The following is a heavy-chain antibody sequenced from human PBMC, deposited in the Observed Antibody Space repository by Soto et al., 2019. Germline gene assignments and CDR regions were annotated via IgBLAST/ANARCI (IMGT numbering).Heavy chain of an antibody. J-gene: IGHJ6*03. CDR2: IYYGGST. CDR1: GGSISSGGYY. Sequence: QVQLQESGPGLVKPSQTLSLTCTVSGGSISSGGYYWSWIRQHPGKGLEWIGYIYYGGSTYYNRSLKGRVTISVDTSKNQFSLKLSSVTAAGTAVSYCAGGSGSYSRAYYYYYYMDVWGKGTTVTVSS. D-gene: IGHD3-10*01. V-gene: IGHV4-31*03. CDR3: AGGSGSYSRAYYYYYYMDV.